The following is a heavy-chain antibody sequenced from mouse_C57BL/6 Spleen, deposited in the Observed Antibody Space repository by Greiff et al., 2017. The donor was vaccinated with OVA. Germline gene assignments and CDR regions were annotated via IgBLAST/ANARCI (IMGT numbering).Heavy chain of an antibody. CDR2: IDPSDSET. CDR1: GYTFTSYW. Sequence: QVHVKQPGAELVRPGSSVKLSCKASGYTFTSYWMHWVKQRPIQGLEWIGNIDPSDSETHYNQKFKDKATLTVDKSSSTAYMQLSSLTSEDSAVYYCARGSYRVDFDYWGQGTTLTVSS. CDR3: ARGSYRVDFDY. D-gene: IGHD1-1*01. J-gene: IGHJ2*01. V-gene: IGHV1-52*01.